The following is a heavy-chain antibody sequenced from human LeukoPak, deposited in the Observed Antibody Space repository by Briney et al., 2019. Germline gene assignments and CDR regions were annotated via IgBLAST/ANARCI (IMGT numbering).Heavy chain of an antibody. J-gene: IGHJ4*02. V-gene: IGHV3-23*01. CDR1: GFTFSSYA. D-gene: IGHD4-17*01. CDR3: AKDQTVDYGDYVWDY. CDR2: ISGSGGST. Sequence: GGSLRLSCAASGFTFSSYAMIWVRQAPGKGLEWVSAISGSGGSTYYADSVKGRFTISRDNSKNTLYLQMNSLRAEDTAVYYCAKDQTVDYGDYVWDYWGQGTLVTVSS.